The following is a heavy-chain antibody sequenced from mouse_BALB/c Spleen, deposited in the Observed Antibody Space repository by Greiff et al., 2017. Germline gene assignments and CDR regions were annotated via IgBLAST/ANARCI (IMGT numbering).Heavy chain of an antibody. Sequence: EVKLEESGGGLVQPGGSLRLSCATSGFTFTDYYMSWVRQPPGKALEWLGFIRNKANGYTTEYSASVKGRFTISRDNSQSILYLQMNTLRAEDSATYYCARGSTMITTTEGGQGTSVTVSS. CDR1: GFTFTDYY. CDR3: ARGSTMITTTE. J-gene: IGHJ4*01. CDR2: IRNKANGYTT. V-gene: IGHV7-3*02. D-gene: IGHD2-4*01.